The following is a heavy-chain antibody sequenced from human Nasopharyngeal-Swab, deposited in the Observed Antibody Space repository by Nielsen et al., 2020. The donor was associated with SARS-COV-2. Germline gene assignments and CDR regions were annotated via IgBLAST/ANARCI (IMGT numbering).Heavy chain of an antibody. Sequence: VRQMPGKGLEWMGRIDPSDSYTNYSPSFQGHVTISADKSISTAYLQWSSLKASDTAMEEGARKRGVGKGPNYGMDVWGQGTTVTVSS. CDR2: IDPSDSYT. J-gene: IGHJ6*02. CDR3: ARKRGVGKGPNYGMDV. V-gene: IGHV5-10-1*01. D-gene: IGHD3-10*01.